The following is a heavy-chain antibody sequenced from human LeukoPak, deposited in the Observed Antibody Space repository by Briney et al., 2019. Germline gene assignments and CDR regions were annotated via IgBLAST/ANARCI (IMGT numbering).Heavy chain of an antibody. Sequence: PGGSLRLSCAAPGFTFSSYWMSWVRQAPGKGLEWVANIKHDGSEKYYVDSVKGRSTISRDNAKNSLYLQMNSLRAEDTAIYYCARDFTAAAGFDYWGQGTLVTVSS. CDR1: GFTFSSYW. V-gene: IGHV3-7*01. CDR3: ARDFTAAAGFDY. CDR2: IKHDGSEK. D-gene: IGHD6-13*01. J-gene: IGHJ4*02.